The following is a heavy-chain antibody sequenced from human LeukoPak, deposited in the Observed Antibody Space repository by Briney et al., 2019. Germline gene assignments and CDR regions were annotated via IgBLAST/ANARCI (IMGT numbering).Heavy chain of an antibody. Sequence: GGSLRLSCAASGFTFSSYTMNWVRQAPGKGLEWVSYIGSSSNIIHYADSVKGRFTISRDNADNSLYLQMNSLRAEDTAVYYCAMGYYYGSGSQTDPFDYWGQGTLVTVSS. J-gene: IGHJ4*02. CDR2: IGSSSNII. D-gene: IGHD3-10*01. V-gene: IGHV3-48*01. CDR1: GFTFSSYT. CDR3: AMGYYYGSGSQTDPFDY.